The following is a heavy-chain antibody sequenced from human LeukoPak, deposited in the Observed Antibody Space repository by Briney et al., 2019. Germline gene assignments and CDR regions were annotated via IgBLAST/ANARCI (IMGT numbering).Heavy chain of an antibody. D-gene: IGHD6-13*01. Sequence: PGGSLRLSCAASGFTFSSYWMNWARQAPGKGLEWVASINHNGNVNYYVDSVKGRFTISRDNAKNSLYLQMSNLRAEDAAVYYCANHRYSSSWSPFDYWGQGTLVTVSS. CDR3: ANHRYSSSWSPFDY. CDR1: GFTFSSYW. J-gene: IGHJ4*02. V-gene: IGHV3-7*03. CDR2: INHNGNVN.